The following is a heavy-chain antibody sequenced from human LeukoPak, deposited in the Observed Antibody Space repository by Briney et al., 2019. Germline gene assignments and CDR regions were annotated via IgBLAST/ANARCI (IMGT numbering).Heavy chain of an antibody. CDR1: GGSVSDY. J-gene: IGHJ4*02. Sequence: SETLSLTCTVSGGSVSDYWGWIRQAPGKGLEWIGSIYYHENTYYNSSLKSRVTISVDTSKNQFSLKLNSVTAADTAVYFCARRAYSAAYWKHFDYWGQGTLVTVSS. V-gene: IGHV4-39*01. D-gene: IGHD1-1*01. CDR3: ARRAYSAAYWKHFDY. CDR2: IYYHENT.